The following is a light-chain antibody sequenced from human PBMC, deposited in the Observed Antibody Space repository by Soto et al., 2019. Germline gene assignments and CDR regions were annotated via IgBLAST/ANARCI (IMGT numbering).Light chain of an antibody. Sequence: TQSPASLSVSPGERVTITCRASQSIRTWLAWYQQKPGRVPKLLIYDASSLEGGVPSRFSGSASGTDFTLTISSLHPDDFAIYYCQQYSSYWTFGQGTKVDIK. CDR1: QSIRTW. CDR3: QQYSSYWT. J-gene: IGKJ1*01. CDR2: DAS. V-gene: IGKV1-5*01.